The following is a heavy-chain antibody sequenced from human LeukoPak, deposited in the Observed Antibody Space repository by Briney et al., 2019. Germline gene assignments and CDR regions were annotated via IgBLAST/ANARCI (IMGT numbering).Heavy chain of an antibody. Sequence: SETLSLTCTVSGGSISSYYWSWIRQPAGKGLEWIGEINHSGSTNYNPSLKSRVTISVDTSKNQFSLKLSSVTAADTAVYYCARGGRYCSGGSCSGAGNYWGQGTLVTVSS. V-gene: IGHV4-34*01. CDR2: INHSGST. J-gene: IGHJ4*02. CDR1: GGSISSYY. CDR3: ARGGRYCSGGSCSGAGNY. D-gene: IGHD2-15*01.